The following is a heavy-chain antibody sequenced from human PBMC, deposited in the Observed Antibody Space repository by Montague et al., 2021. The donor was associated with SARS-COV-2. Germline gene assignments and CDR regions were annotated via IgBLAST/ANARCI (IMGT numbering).Heavy chain of an antibody. J-gene: IGHJ5*02. Sequence: SETLSLTCTVSGGSISSSSYYWGWIRQPPGKGLEWIGHIFHTGTPHYSPSLKSRVTISIDRSKNQFSLNLDSVTAADTAVYYCARLKVAPNGGWNWFDPWGQGILVTVSS. CDR1: GGSISSSSYY. V-gene: IGHV4-39*07. CDR3: ARLKVAPNGGWNWFDP. D-gene: IGHD6-19*01. CDR2: IFHTGTP.